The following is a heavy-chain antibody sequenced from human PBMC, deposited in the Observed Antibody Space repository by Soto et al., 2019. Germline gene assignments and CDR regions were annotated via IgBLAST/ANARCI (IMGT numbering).Heavy chain of an antibody. CDR3: ARVLTPVDP. CDR2: INAYNGNT. V-gene: IGHV1-18*01. Sequence: QVQLVQSGAEVKKPGASVKVSCKASGYTFTSYGISWVRQAPGQGLEWMGWINAYNGNTNYAQKLQGRVTMTTYTSQSTAYMALRTMRYADTPVSDCARVLTPVDPGGQGTLVTVSS. CDR1: GYTFTSYG. J-gene: IGHJ5*02. D-gene: IGHD7-27*01.